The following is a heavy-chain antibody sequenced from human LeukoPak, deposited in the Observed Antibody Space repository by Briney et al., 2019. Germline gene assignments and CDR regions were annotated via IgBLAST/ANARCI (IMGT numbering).Heavy chain of an antibody. Sequence: PGGSLRLSCAASGFTFSSYGMHWVRQAPGKGLEWVAVIWYDGSNKYYADSVKGRFTISRDNSKNTLYLQMNSLRAEDTVVYYCARKVTGYSSGWYGIQGDWFDPWGQGTLVTVSS. CDR1: GFTFSSYG. D-gene: IGHD6-19*01. CDR2: IWYDGSNK. V-gene: IGHV3-33*01. CDR3: ARKVTGYSSGWYGIQGDWFDP. J-gene: IGHJ5*02.